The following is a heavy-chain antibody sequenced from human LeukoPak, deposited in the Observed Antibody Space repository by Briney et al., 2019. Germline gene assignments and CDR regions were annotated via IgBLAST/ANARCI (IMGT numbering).Heavy chain of an antibody. J-gene: IGHJ4*02. CDR3: ARVRQQLGYFDY. CDR1: GXTFSSHG. CDR2: IWYDGTNK. V-gene: IGHV3-33*01. Sequence: PGRSLRLSWAASGXTFSSHGMHWVRQAPGKGLEWVAVIWYDGTNKYYADSVKGRFTISRDNSKNTLYLQMNSLRAEDTAVYYCARVRQQLGYFDYWGQGTLVTVSS. D-gene: IGHD6-13*01.